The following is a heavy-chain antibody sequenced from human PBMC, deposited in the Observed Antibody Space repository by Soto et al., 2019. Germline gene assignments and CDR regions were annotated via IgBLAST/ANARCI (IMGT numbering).Heavy chain of an antibody. V-gene: IGHV3-11*06. CDR1: GFTFSDYY. CDR3: ARPDCGGDCYSDLDAFDI. Sequence: GGSLRLSCAASGFTFSDYYMSWIRQAPGKGLEWVSYISSSSSYTNYADSVKGRFTISRDNAKNSLYLQMNSLRAEDTAGYYCARPDCGGDCYSDLDAFDIWGQGTMVTVSS. CDR2: ISSSSSYT. J-gene: IGHJ3*02. D-gene: IGHD2-21*02.